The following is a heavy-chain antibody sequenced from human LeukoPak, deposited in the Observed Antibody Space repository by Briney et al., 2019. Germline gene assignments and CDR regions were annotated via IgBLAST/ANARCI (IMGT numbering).Heavy chain of an antibody. D-gene: IGHD5-18*01. CDR1: GGSISSSSTYY. V-gene: IGHV4-39*01. J-gene: IGHJ4*02. CDR3: ARGALVIQLPYFDY. Sequence: SETLSLTCTVFGGSISSSSTYYWGWIRQPPGKGLEWIGSVYYSGTTYYNPSLKSRVTISIDTSKNQFSLRLSSVTAADTAVYYCARGALVIQLPYFDYWGQGTLVTVSS. CDR2: VYYSGTT.